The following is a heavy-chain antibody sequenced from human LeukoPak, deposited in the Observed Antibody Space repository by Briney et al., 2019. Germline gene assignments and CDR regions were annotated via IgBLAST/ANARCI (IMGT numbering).Heavy chain of an antibody. D-gene: IGHD3-3*01. CDR1: GYTFTSYY. Sequence: ASVKFSCKASGYTFTSYYMHWVRQAPGQGREWMGIINPGGGITSYTQKFQGRVTMTRDTSTSRVYMELSSLRCEDTPVYYYARALYYAFWSGYYKEATWFDPWGQGTLVTVSS. CDR3: ARALYYAFWSGYYKEATWFDP. V-gene: IGHV1-46*01. CDR2: INPGGGIT. J-gene: IGHJ5*02.